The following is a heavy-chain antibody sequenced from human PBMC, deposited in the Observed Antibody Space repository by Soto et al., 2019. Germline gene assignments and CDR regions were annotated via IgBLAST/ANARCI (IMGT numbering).Heavy chain of an antibody. V-gene: IGHV1-18*01. D-gene: IGHD3-3*01. CDR2: IIAYNGNT. Sequence: ASVKVSCKASGHTFTSYGISWVRQAPVQGLEWMGWIIAYNGNTKYAQKFQGRVTMTTDTSTSTAYMELRSLRSDDTAVYYCARFPRRTILEWLSPNWFDPWGQGTLVTVSS. CDR1: GHTFTSYG. J-gene: IGHJ5*02. CDR3: ARFPRRTILEWLSPNWFDP.